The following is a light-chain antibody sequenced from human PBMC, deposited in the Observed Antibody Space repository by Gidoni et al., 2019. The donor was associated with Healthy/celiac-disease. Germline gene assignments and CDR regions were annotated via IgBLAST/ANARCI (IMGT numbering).Light chain of an antibody. V-gene: IGLV2-23*01. J-gene: IGLJ3*02. CDR3: CSDAGSSPWV. CDR1: SSHVGSYNL. Sequence: QSALTQPASVSGSPGQSITISVTGTSSHVGSYNLVSCYQQYPGKAPKLMIYEGSKRPSGVSNRFSGSKSGTTASLTISGLQAEDEADYYCCSDAGSSPWVFGGGTKLTVL. CDR2: EGS.